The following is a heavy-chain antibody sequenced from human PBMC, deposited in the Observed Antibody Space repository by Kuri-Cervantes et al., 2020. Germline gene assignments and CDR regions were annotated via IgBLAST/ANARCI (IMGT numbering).Heavy chain of an antibody. J-gene: IGHJ4*02. CDR2: ISGSGGST. CDR1: GFTFDDYA. CDR3: AKEDIVATIWYFDY. Sequence: GGSLRLSCAASGFTFDDYAIHWVRQAPGKGLEWVSGISGSGGSTYYADSVKGRFTISRDNSKNTLYLQMNSLRAEDTAVYYCAKEDIVATIWYFDYWGQGTLVTVSS. D-gene: IGHD5-12*01. V-gene: IGHV3-23*01.